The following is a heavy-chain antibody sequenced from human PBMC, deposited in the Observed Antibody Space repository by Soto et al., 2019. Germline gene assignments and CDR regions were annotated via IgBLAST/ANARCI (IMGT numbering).Heavy chain of an antibody. J-gene: IGHJ4*02. CDR2: IIVLGGST. Sequence: WGSLILSFSSSLFTFSSYAMSWVRQAPVKGLEWISAIIVLGGSTYYADSVKGRFTISRDNSKNTLYLQMNSLRAEDKAVDYGAKDDLQLRFDYWGQGTMVTVS. D-gene: IGHD5-18*01. CDR3: AKDDLQLRFDY. V-gene: IGHV3-23*01. CDR1: LFTFSSYA.